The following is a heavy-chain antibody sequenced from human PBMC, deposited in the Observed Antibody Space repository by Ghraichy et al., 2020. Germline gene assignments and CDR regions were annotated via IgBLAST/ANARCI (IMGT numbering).Heavy chain of an antibody. CDR1: GGTFSSYT. CDR2: IIPILGIA. V-gene: IGHV1-69*04. Sequence: SVKVSCKASGGTFSSYTISWVRQAPGQGLEWMGRIIPILGIANYAQKFQGRVTITAVKSTSTAYMELSSLRSEDTAVYYCARDFGDTARGYWGQGTLVTVSS. J-gene: IGHJ4*02. CDR3: ARDFGDTARGY. D-gene: IGHD5-18*01.